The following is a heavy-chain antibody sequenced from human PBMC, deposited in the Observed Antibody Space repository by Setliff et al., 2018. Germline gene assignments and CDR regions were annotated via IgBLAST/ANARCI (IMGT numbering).Heavy chain of an antibody. CDR3: VRDRTAYSYGLDV. CDR1: GGSISPYF. J-gene: IGHJ6*02. D-gene: IGHD5-18*01. Sequence: SETLSLTCTVSGGSISPYFWSWIRQPPGKGLEWIGYIYHNGNTNFNPSLKTRVTLSVDTSKNQFALNLRSVTAADTAVYYCVRDRTAYSYGLDVWGQGTTVTVSS. V-gene: IGHV4-59*01. CDR2: IYHNGNT.